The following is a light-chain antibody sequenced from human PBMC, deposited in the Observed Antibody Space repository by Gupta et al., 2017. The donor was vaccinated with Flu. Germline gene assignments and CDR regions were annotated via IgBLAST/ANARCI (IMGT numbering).Light chain of an antibody. J-gene: IGKJ2*01. CDR1: QSGLYSYNNKNY. Sequence: DIVMPQSPDSLAVSLGERATINCKSSQSGLYSYNNKNYLVWYQQKPGQPPKLLIYWASTREAGVSDRFSGSGSGKNXPLTISXRQEEDVAVYYSQQYESNPQTIFGXGTKLDIK. V-gene: IGKV4-1*01. CDR3: QQYESNPQTI. CDR2: WAS.